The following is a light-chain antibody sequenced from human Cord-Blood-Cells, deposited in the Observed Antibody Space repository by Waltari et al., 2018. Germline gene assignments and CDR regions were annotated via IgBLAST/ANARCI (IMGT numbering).Light chain of an antibody. Sequence: EIVLPQSTGTLSLSPGERATPPCRASQSVSSSYLAWYQQKPGQAPRLLIYGASSRATGIPDRFSGSGSGTDFTLTISRLEPEDFAVYYCQQYGSSPPTFGQGTKVEIK. CDR2: GAS. CDR3: QQYGSSPPT. CDR1: QSVSSSY. V-gene: IGKV3-20*01. J-gene: IGKJ1*01.